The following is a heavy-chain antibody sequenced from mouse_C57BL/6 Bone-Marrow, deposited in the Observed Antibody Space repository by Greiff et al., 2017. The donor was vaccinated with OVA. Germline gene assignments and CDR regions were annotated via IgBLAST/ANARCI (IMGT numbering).Heavy chain of an antibody. CDR3: AAGESLDY. J-gene: IGHJ2*01. CDR1: YFAFMASA. V-gene: IGHV1-49*01. CDR2: FTMYSDAT. Sequence: LVESGAELVRPGSSVKLSCKASYFAFMASAMHWVKQRPGHGLEWIGSFTMYSDATEYSENFKGKATLTANTSSSTAYMELSSLTSEDSAVSYCAAGESLDYWGQGTTLTVSS.